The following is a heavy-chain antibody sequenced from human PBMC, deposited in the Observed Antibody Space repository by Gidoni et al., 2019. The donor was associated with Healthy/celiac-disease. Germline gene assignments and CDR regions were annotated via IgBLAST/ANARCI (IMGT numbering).Heavy chain of an antibody. Sequence: QVQLVESGGGVVQPGRSLRLSCAASGFTSSSYGMHWVRQAPGKRLEWVAVIWYDGSNKYYADSVKGRFTISRDNSKNTLYLQMNSRRAEDTAVYYCARDERVQLWIHYYYYGMDVWGQGTTVTVSS. D-gene: IGHD5-18*01. J-gene: IGHJ6*02. CDR1: GFTSSSYG. V-gene: IGHV3-33*01. CDR3: ARDERVQLWIHYYYYGMDV. CDR2: IWYDGSNK.